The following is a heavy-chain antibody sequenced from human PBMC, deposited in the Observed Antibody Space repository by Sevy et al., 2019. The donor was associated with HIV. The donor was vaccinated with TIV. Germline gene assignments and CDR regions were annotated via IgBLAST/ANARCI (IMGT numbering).Heavy chain of an antibody. J-gene: IGHJ5*02. V-gene: IGHV3-21*01. CDR1: GFTFSSYN. D-gene: IGHD2-2*01. CDR2: ISRTSSYI. CDR3: ARDPGSSSKTWFDP. Sequence: GGSLRLSCAASGFTFSSYNMNWVRQAPGKGLEWVSSISRTSSYIYYADSVKGRFTISRDNANNSLYLQMNSLRAEDTAIYYCARDPGSSSKTWFDPWGQRTLVTVSS.